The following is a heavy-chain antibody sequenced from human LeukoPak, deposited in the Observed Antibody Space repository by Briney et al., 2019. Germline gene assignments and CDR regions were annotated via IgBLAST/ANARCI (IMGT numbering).Heavy chain of an antibody. J-gene: IGHJ6*02. CDR3: AREGGDSVSYYFGMDV. D-gene: IGHD2-21*02. CDR1: GGSISSGDYY. Sequence: PQTLSLTCAVSGGSISSGDYYWSWIRQPPGKGLEWIGHIYYSGSTYYNPSLKSRVTISVDTSKNQFSLKLSSVTAADTAVYYCAREGGDSVSYYFGMDVWGQGTTVTVSS. V-gene: IGHV4-30-4*01. CDR2: IYYSGST.